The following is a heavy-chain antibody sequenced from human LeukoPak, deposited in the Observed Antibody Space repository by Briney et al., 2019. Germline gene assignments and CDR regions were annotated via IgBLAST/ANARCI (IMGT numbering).Heavy chain of an antibody. CDR1: GYTFTSYD. D-gene: IGHD3-3*01. CDR2: MNPNSGNT. CDR3: ARRRLGYDFWSGKTYYYGMDV. Sequence: ASVKVSCKASGYTFTSYDINWVRQATGQGLEWMGWMNPNSGNTGYAQKFQGRVTMTRNTSISTAYMELSSLRSEDTAVYYCARRRLGYDFWSGKTYYYGMDVWGQGTTVTVSS. V-gene: IGHV1-8*01. J-gene: IGHJ6*02.